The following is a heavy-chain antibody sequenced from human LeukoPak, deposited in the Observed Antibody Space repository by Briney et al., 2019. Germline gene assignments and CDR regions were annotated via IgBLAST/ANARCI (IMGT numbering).Heavy chain of an antibody. CDR1: GFTFSTYW. V-gene: IGHV3-74*01. D-gene: IGHD3-22*01. CDR3: ARMGYDGSGYRSY. CDR2: INRDGSST. J-gene: IGHJ4*02. Sequence: QPGGSLRLSRAASGFTFSTYWMHWVRQAPGQGLVWISRINRDGSSTNYADSVKGRFTISRDNAQNTLYLQMSSLSAEDTAVYYCARMGYDGSGYRSYWGQGTLVTVSS.